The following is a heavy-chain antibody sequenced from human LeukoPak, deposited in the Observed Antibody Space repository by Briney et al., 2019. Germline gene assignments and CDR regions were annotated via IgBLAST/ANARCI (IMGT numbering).Heavy chain of an antibody. CDR2: IKQDGSAI. CDR1: GFTLSSYW. J-gene: IGHJ4*02. CDR3: ARCGVGIAAAAANC. Sequence: GGSLRLSCAASGFTLSSYWMSWVRQAPGKGLEWVANIKQDGSAIYYVDSVKGRFTISRDNAKNSLYLQMNSLRAEDTAVYYCARCGVGIAAAAANCWGQGTLLTVSS. V-gene: IGHV3-7*01. D-gene: IGHD6-13*01.